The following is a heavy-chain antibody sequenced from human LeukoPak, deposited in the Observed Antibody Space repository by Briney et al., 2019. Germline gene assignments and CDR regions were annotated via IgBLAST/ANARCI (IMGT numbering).Heavy chain of an antibody. CDR3: ARHRYDFWSGYYTPPPDY. CDR2: INHSGST. D-gene: IGHD3-3*01. V-gene: IGHV4-34*01. Sequence: PSGTLSLTCAVYGGSFSGYYWSWIRQPPGKGLEWIGEINHSGSTNYNPSLKSRVTISVDTSKNQFSLKLSSVTAADTAVYYCARHRYDFWSGYYTPPPDYWGQGTLVTVSS. J-gene: IGHJ4*02. CDR1: GGSFSGYY.